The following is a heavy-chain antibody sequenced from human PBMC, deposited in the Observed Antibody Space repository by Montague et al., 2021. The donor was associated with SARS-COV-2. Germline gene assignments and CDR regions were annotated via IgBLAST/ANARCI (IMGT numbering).Heavy chain of an antibody. CDR2: IDTSGNT. Sequence: TLSLTCTVSGGSISSGSHYWSWIRQPAGKGLEWIRRIDTSGNTXYISSLKSRVTISVDTSKNQFSLKLSSVAAADTAVYYCARRIDYYGIDVWGQGTTVTVSS. J-gene: IGHJ6*02. CDR1: GGSISSGSHY. D-gene: IGHD1-26*01. CDR3: ARRIDYYGIDV. V-gene: IGHV4-61*02.